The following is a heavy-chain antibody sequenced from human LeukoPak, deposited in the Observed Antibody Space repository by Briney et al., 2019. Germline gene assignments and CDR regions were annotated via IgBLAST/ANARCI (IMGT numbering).Heavy chain of an antibody. J-gene: IGHJ4*02. CDR2: INHSGST. V-gene: IGHV4-34*01. CDR3: ARLVYDYVYGGFDY. Sequence: SETLSLTCAVYGGSFSGYYWSWIRQPPGKGLEWIGEINHSGSTNYNPSLKSRVTISVDTSKNQFSLKLSSVTAADTAVYYCARLVYDYVYGGFDYWGQGTLVTVSS. CDR1: GGSFSGYY. D-gene: IGHD3-16*01.